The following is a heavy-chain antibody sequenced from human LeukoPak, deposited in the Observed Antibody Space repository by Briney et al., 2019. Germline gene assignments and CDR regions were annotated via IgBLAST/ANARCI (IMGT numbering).Heavy chain of an antibody. CDR3: AREVFSSGWSSSDY. V-gene: IGHV3-74*01. D-gene: IGHD6-19*01. J-gene: IGHJ4*02. Sequence: QPGGSLRLSCAASGFTFSSYWMDWVRQAPGKGLVWVSRINSDGSSTSYADSVKGRFTISRDNAKNTLSLQMNSLRAEDTAVYYCAREVFSSGWSSSDYWGQGTLVTVSS. CDR2: INSDGSST. CDR1: GFTFSSYW.